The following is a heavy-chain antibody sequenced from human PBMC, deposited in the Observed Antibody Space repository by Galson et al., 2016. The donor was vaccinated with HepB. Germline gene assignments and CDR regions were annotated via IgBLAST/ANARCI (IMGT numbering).Heavy chain of an antibody. D-gene: IGHD2-15*01. CDR2: IWHDESKR. CDR3: AILFHCCDGWFFDQTMDN. J-gene: IGHJ4*02. Sequence: SLRLSCAASGFTFNRHGMHWVRQAPGKGLEWVAFIWHDESKRYYADSVKGRFTISRDNSKNTLYLQMNALRAEDSALYYCAILFHCCDGWFFDQTMDNWGQGTLVTVPS. CDR1: GFTFNRHG. V-gene: IGHV3-33*01.